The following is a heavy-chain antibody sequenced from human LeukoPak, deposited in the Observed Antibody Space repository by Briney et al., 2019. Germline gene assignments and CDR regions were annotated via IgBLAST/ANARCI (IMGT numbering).Heavy chain of an antibody. V-gene: IGHV4-34*01. D-gene: IGHD3-22*01. CDR3: SRGATYYYDSSGYSHFDY. CDR2: INHSGST. J-gene: IGHJ4*02. CDR1: GGSFSGYY. Sequence: SETLSLTCAVYGGSFSGYYWSWIRQPPGKGLEWIGEINHSGSTNYNPSLKSRVTISVDTSKNQFSLKLSSVTAADTAVYYCSRGATYYYDSSGYSHFDYWGQGTLVTVSS.